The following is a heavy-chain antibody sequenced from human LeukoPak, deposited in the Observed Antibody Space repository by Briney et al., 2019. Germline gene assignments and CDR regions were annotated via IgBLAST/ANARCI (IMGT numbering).Heavy chain of an antibody. Sequence: GSLRLSCAASGFTFSSYWMSWIRQPPGKGLEWIGSIYHTGSTYYNMSLKSRVTKSVDTSKNQISLKLSSVTAADTAVYYCARVPRRGQLLSNSRGYSSSWSVDYWGQGTLVTVSS. CDR3: ARVPRRGQLLSNSRGYSSSWSVDY. CDR2: IYHTGST. D-gene: IGHD6-13*01. CDR1: GFTFSSYW. V-gene: IGHV4-39*01. J-gene: IGHJ4*02.